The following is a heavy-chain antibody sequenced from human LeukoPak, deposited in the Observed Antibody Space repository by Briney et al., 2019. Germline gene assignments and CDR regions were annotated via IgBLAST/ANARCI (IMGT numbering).Heavy chain of an antibody. J-gene: IGHJ6*02. D-gene: IGHD3-3*01. Sequence: PSETLPLTCTVSGGSISSGGYYWSWIRQHPGKGLEWIGYIYYSGSTYYNPSLKSRVTISVDTSKNQFSLKLSSVTAADTAVYYCAREKNDFWSGYSLHYYYYGMDVWGQGTTVTVSS. CDR2: IYYSGST. CDR1: GGSISSGGYY. V-gene: IGHV4-31*03. CDR3: AREKNDFWSGYSLHYYYYGMDV.